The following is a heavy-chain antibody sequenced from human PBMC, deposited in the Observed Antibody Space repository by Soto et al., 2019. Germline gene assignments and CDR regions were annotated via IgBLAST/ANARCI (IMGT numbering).Heavy chain of an antibody. CDR2: IIPIFGTA. J-gene: IGHJ4*02. D-gene: IGHD3-22*01. CDR1: GDTFSSYA. Sequence: SVKVSCKASGDTFSSYAISWVRQAPGQGLEWMGGIIPIFGTANYAQKFQGRVTITADKSTSTAYMELSSLRSEDTAVYYCARDLYYYDSSGYYDYWGQGTLVTVSS. V-gene: IGHV1-69*06. CDR3: ARDLYYYDSSGYYDY.